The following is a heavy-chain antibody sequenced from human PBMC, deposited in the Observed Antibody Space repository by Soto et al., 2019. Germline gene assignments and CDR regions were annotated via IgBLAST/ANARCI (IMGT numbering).Heavy chain of an antibody. D-gene: IGHD2-15*01. CDR1: GFTFRDYY. V-gene: IGHV3-11*01. Sequence: ESGGGLVKPGGSLRLSCAASGFTFRDYYMSWIRQAPGKGLEWVSYISSSGSTIYYADSVKGRFTISRDNAKNSLYLQMNSLRAEDTAVYYCARDVGYCSGGSCYEEDYYYYYYMDVWGKGTTVTVSS. CDR3: ARDVGYCSGGSCYEEDYYYYYYMDV. J-gene: IGHJ6*03. CDR2: ISSSGSTI.